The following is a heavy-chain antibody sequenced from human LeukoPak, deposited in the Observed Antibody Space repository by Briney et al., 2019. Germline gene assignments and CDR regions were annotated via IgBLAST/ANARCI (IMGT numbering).Heavy chain of an antibody. V-gene: IGHV3-33*08. CDR2: IWYDGSNK. CDR3: ARDRGYDI. Sequence: QSGGSLRLSCAASGFTLSGYFMSWVRQAPGKGLEWVAVIWYDGSNKYYADSVKGRFTISRGNSKNTLYLQMNSLRAEDTAVYYCARDRGYDIWGQGTLVTVSS. D-gene: IGHD3-9*01. J-gene: IGHJ4*02. CDR1: GFTLSGYF.